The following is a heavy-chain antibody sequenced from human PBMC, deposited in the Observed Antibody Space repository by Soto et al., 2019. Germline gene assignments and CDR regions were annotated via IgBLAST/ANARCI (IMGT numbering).Heavy chain of an antibody. CDR1: GFTFSSYG. J-gene: IGHJ6*02. V-gene: IGHV3-30*18. D-gene: IGHD6-6*01. CDR2: ISYDGTKK. Sequence: PGGSLRLSCVGSGFTFSSYGMHWVRQAPGKGLEWVAGISYDGTKKYYGDSVRGRFSISRDNSRQTVYLQMDSLRAEDTAVYYCAKVGSIAVYHYHYALDVWGQGTTVTSP. CDR3: AKVGSIAVYHYHYALDV.